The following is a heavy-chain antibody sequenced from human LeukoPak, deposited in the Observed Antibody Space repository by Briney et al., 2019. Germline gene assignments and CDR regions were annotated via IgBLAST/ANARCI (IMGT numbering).Heavy chain of an antibody. CDR2: IYYSGST. D-gene: IGHD5-12*01. J-gene: IGHJ3*01. CDR3: ARQDIVATSGAFDL. V-gene: IGHV4-59*01. CDR1: GGXISSYY. Sequence: SETLSLTCTVSGGXISSYYCSWIRQPPGKGLEWIGYIYYSGSTNYNPSLKSRVTISVDTSKNQFSLKLSSVTAADTAVYYCARQDIVATSGAFDLWGQGTMVTVSS.